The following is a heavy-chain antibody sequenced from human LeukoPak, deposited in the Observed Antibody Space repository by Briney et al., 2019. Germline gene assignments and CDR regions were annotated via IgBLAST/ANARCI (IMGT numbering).Heavy chain of an antibody. Sequence: GGSLRLSCAASGFTFSSYEMNWVRQAPGKGLEWFSYISSSCTTIYYADSVKGRFTISRYNAKNSLYLQIKTLRAEHTAVYYCAKKGLIDAFDIWGQGTMVTVSS. CDR2: ISSSCTTI. D-gene: IGHD3/OR15-3a*01. J-gene: IGHJ3*02. CDR3: AKKGLIDAFDI. V-gene: IGHV3-48*03. CDR1: GFTFSSYE.